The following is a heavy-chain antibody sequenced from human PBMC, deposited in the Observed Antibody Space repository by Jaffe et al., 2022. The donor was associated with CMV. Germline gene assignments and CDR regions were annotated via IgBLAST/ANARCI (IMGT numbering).Heavy chain of an antibody. Sequence: QLQLQESGPGLVKPSETLSLTCTVSGGSISSSSYYWGWIRQPPGKGLEWIGSIYYSGSTYYNPSLKSRVTISVDTSKNQFSLKLSSVTAADTAVYYCARQYYDSSGYYHYYYGMDVWGQGTTVTVSS. CDR1: GGSISSSSYY. V-gene: IGHV4-39*01. CDR2: IYYSGST. J-gene: IGHJ6*02. CDR3: ARQYYDSSGYYHYYYGMDV. D-gene: IGHD3-22*01.